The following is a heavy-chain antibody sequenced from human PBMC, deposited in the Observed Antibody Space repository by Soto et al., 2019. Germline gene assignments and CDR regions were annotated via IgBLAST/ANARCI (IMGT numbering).Heavy chain of an antibody. V-gene: IGHV3-30-3*01. D-gene: IGHD3-16*01. CDR3: ARPLPGFEGYYFDY. CDR1: GFTFSIYA. CDR2: ISYDGSNK. J-gene: IGHJ4*02. Sequence: QVQLVESGGGVVQPGRSLRLSCAASGFTFSIYAMHWVRQAPGKGLEWVAVISYDGSNKYYADSVKGRFTISRDNSKNTLYLQMNSLRAEDTAVYYCARPLPGFEGYYFDYWGQGTLVTVSS.